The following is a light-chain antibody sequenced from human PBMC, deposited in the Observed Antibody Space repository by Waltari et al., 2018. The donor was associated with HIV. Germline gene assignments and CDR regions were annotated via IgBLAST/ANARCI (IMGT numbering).Light chain of an antibody. J-gene: IGLJ3*02. CDR3: QVWDSTNHHVV. V-gene: IGLV3-21*04. CDR1: HIASQS. Sequence: SYVLTQPPSVSVAPGAAATLSCGGWHIASQSVHCYRQHPGQAPVLVIRFNSDRPSGIPDRFSGSTSGNTATLTISRVEVGDEADYYCQVWDSTNHHVVFGGGTELTVL. CDR2: FNS.